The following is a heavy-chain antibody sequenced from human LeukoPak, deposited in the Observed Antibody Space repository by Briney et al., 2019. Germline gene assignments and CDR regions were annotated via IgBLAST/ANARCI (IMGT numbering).Heavy chain of an antibody. Sequence: GGSLRLSCAASGFTFSSYSMNWVRQAPGKGLEWVSSISSSSSYIYYADSVKGRFTISRDNAKNSLYLRMNSLRAEDTAVYYCARAMLLWFGELSTFDYWGQGTLVTVSS. D-gene: IGHD3-10*01. V-gene: IGHV3-21*01. CDR2: ISSSSSYI. CDR1: GFTFSSYS. CDR3: ARAMLLWFGELSTFDY. J-gene: IGHJ4*02.